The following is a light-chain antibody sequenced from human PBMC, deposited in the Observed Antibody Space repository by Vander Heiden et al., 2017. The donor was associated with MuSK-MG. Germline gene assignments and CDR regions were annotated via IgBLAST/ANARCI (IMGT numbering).Light chain of an antibody. J-gene: IGKJ1*01. CDR3: QQENSYSTRT. Sequence: DIQMTQSPSTLSASVGDRVTITCRASQSSSSCLAWYQQKPGKAPKLLIYDASSLESGGASRFSGSGCGREVTITISSRQQDDFAASYCQQENSYSTRTFGQGTKVEIK. V-gene: IGKV1-5*01. CDR2: DAS. CDR1: QSSSSC.